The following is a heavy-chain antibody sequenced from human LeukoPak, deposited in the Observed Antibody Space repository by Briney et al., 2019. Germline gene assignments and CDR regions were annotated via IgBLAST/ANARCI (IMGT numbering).Heavy chain of an antibody. V-gene: IGHV1-2*02. D-gene: IGHD5-18*01. CDR1: GYTFTGYY. CDR2: INPNSGGT. J-gene: IGHJ3*02. Sequence: ASVTVSCKASGYTFTGYYMHWVRQAPGQGLEWMGWINPNSGGTNYAQKFQGRVTMTRDTSISTAYMELSRLRSDDTAVYYCARGDTAMVTPGAFDIWGQGTMVTVSS. CDR3: ARGDTAMVTPGAFDI.